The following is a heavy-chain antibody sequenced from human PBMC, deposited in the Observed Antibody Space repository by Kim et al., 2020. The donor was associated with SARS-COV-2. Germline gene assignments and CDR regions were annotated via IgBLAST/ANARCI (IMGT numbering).Heavy chain of an antibody. V-gene: IGHV3-30-3*01. CDR2: ISYDGRNK. CDR1: GLSFDDSA. D-gene: IGHD2-21*02. CDR3: ARGNYQESLSLSDFYNGMDV. J-gene: IGHJ6*02. Sequence: GGSLRLSCAASGLSFDDSAMNWVRQAPGKGLEWLAVISYDGRNKDYADAVKGRFTISRDNPKRTLFLQMNSLRVEDTGVYYCARGNYQESLSLSDFYNGMDVWGQGTTFTVSS.